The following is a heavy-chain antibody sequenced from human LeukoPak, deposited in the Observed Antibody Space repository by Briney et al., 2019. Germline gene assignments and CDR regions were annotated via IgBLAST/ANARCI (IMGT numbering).Heavy chain of an antibody. V-gene: IGHV1-18*01. J-gene: IGHJ4*02. CDR2: ISAYNGNT. Sequence: ASVKVSCKASGYTFTSYGISWVRQAPGQGLEWMGWISAYNGNTNYAQKLQGRVTMTTDTSTSTAYMELSSLRSDDTAVYYCARGGYYYDSSGFFDYWGQGTLVTVSS. CDR1: GYTFTSYG. D-gene: IGHD3-22*01. CDR3: ARGGYYYDSSGFFDY.